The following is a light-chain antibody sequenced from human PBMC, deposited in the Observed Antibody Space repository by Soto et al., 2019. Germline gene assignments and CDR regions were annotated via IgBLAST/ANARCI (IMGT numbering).Light chain of an antibody. V-gene: IGKV1-39*01. J-gene: IGKJ2*01. Sequence: DIQMTQSPSSLSASVGDRVTITCRASQTISPYLNWYQQKPGQAPRLLIYDASSLLSGVPSRFRGSGSGADFTLTLGSLQPEEFSTHYCQQSDSTPYTFGQGTKVDI. CDR2: DAS. CDR1: QTISPY. CDR3: QQSDSTPYT.